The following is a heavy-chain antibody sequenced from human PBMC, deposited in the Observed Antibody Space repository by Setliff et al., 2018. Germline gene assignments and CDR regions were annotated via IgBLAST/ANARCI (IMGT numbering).Heavy chain of an antibody. CDR1: GYSFSDFY. Sequence: ASVKVSCKASGYSFSDFYIRWVRQVPGRGPEWMGSINPKSGVTRYVQKFQGRVTITRDTSISTAYMELSSLRSDDTAVYYCARDGISRLNWLDPWGQGTLVTVSS. V-gene: IGHV1-2*02. CDR2: INPKSGVT. D-gene: IGHD6-13*01. J-gene: IGHJ5*02. CDR3: ARDGISRLNWLDP.